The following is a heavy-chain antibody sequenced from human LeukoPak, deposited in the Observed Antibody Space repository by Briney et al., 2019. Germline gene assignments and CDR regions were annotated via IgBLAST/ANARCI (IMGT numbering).Heavy chain of an antibody. J-gene: IGHJ3*02. CDR3: TMVRGVGAFDI. CDR2: IYYSGST. Sequence: SETLSLTCTVSGGSISSYYWSWIRQPPGKGLEWIGYIYYSGSTNYNPSLKSRVTISVDTSKNQFSLKLSSVTAADTAVYYCTMVRGVGAFDIWGQGTMVTVSS. V-gene: IGHV4-59*01. CDR1: GGSISSYY. D-gene: IGHD3-10*01.